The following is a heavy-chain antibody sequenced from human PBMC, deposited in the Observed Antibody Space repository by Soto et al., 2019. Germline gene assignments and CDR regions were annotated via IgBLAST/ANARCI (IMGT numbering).Heavy chain of an antibody. Sequence: EVQLVESGGGLVQPGESLRLSCVASGCALSNYWINWVRQAPGKGLEWVANIKQDGSEKNYVDSVKGRFTISRDNARNSLYLQMNSLRAEDTAAYYCATETSTWGCWGQGTLVTVSS. CDR2: IKQDGSEK. J-gene: IGHJ4*02. CDR1: GCALSNYW. V-gene: IGHV3-7*05. CDR3: ATETSTWGC. D-gene: IGHD7-27*01.